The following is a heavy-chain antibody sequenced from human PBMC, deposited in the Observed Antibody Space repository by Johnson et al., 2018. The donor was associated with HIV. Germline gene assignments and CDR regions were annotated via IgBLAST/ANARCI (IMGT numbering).Heavy chain of an antibody. CDR3: AKDPRFSNGGAFDV. Sequence: QVQLVESGGGVVQPGMSLRLSCAASGFTFSSYGMHWVRQAPGKGLEWVAVISYDGSNKYYADSVKGRFTISRDNSKNTLYLQLNGLRAEDTAVYYCAKDPRFSNGGAFDVWGQGTMVTVSS. D-gene: IGHD3-16*01. CDR2: ISYDGSNK. J-gene: IGHJ3*01. V-gene: IGHV3-30*18. CDR1: GFTFSSYG.